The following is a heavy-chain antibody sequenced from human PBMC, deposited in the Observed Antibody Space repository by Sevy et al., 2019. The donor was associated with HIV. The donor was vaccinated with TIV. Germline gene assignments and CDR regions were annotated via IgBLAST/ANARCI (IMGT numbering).Heavy chain of an antibody. CDR3: AGENAWGRGYS. CDR1: GGSITSLY. Sequence: SETLSLTCTVSGGSITSLYLNWIRQPTGKGLEWIANIYYNGHINYNPSLKSRVTLSLDTSKNQFSLRLSSVTAADTAMYYCAGENAWGRGYSWGQGTLVTVSS. J-gene: IGHJ4*02. V-gene: IGHV4-59*08. CDR2: IYYNGHI. D-gene: IGHD1-26*01.